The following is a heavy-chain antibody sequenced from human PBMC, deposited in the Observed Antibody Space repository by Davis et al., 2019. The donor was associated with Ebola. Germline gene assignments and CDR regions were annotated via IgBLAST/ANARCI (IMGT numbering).Heavy chain of an antibody. Sequence: AASVQVSCKAFGYTFTSYGISWVRQAPGQGLEWMGWISAYNGNTNYAQKLQGRVTMTTDISTSTAYMELRSLRSDDTAVYYWARAVEFLEWLLYGPGWFDPWGQGTLVTVSS. CDR3: ARAVEFLEWLLYGPGWFDP. D-gene: IGHD3-3*01. V-gene: IGHV1-18*01. CDR1: GYTFTSYG. J-gene: IGHJ5*02. CDR2: ISAYNGNT.